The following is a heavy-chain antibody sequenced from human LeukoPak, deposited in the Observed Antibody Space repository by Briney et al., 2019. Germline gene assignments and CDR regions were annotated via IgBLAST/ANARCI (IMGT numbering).Heavy chain of an antibody. Sequence: GGSLRLSCAASGFTFSSYAMSWVRQAPGQGLEWVSSIVSSGGSTYYADSVKGRFTISRDNSRNTLYLQMHSLRAGYTAVYYCAKRDGSGHHYYMDVWGKGTTVTVSS. CDR2: IVSSGGST. CDR3: AKRDGSGHHYYMDV. D-gene: IGHD1-26*01. J-gene: IGHJ6*03. V-gene: IGHV3-23*01. CDR1: GFTFSSYA.